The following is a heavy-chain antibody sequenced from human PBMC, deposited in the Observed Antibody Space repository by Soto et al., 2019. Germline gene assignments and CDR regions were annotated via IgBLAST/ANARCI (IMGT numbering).Heavy chain of an antibody. CDR1: AYTFTSYY. V-gene: IGHV1-46*01. J-gene: IGHJ4*02. CDR2: INPSGAFT. CDR3: ATATLSGGVSYFDY. D-gene: IGHD3-10*01. Sequence: ASVKVSCKASAYTFTSYYLHWVRQAPGQGLEWMGIINPSGAFTTYAERFQGRVTMTWDTSTTTVYMELSSLTSDDTAVYYCATATLSGGVSYFDYCGQGTLVTAYS.